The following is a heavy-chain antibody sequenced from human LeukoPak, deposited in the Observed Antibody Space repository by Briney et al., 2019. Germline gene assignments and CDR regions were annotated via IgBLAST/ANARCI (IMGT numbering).Heavy chain of an antibody. CDR3: ARLTGELLFKNPYFDY. CDR1: GLVFSGAW. D-gene: IGHD1-26*01. Sequence: GSLTLSCAVSGLVFSGAWMTWVRQAPGKGLEWIGSIYYSGSTYYNPSLKSRVTISVDTSKDQFSLKLSSVTAADTAVYYCARLTGELLFKNPYFDYWGQGTLVTVSS. J-gene: IGHJ4*02. V-gene: IGHV4-38-2*01. CDR2: IYYSGST.